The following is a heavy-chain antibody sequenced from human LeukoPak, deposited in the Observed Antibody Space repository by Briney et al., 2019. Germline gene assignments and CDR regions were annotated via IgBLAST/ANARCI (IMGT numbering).Heavy chain of an antibody. D-gene: IGHD5-18*01. V-gene: IGHV4-31*03. J-gene: IGHJ4*02. CDR2: IYYSGST. CDR1: GGSISSGGYY. Sequence: SQTLSLTCTDSGGSISSGGYYWSWIRQHPGKGLEWIGYIYYSGSTYYNPSLKSRVTISVDTSKNQFSLKLSSVTAADTAVYYCARDQYSYGLDYWGQGTLVTVSS. CDR3: ARDQYSYGLDY.